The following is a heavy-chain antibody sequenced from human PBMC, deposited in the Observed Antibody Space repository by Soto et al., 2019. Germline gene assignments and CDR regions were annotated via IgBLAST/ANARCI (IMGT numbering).Heavy chain of an antibody. CDR2: ISGSGGST. V-gene: IGHV3-23*01. J-gene: IGHJ4*02. CDR1: GFMFSSYA. Sequence: ESGGGLVRPGGSPRLSCRVSGFMFSSYAMTWVRQVPGKGLEWVSSISGSGGSTYYSDSVRGRFTISRDNSKKVLYLEMNRLKGDDTAVYFCAKDGSWGDHYYFDNWGQGTLVTVSS. CDR3: AKDGSWGDHYYFDN. D-gene: IGHD2-21*02.